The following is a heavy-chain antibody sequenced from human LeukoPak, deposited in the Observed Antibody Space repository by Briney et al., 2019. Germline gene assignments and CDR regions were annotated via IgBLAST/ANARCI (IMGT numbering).Heavy chain of an antibody. CDR2: IYSGGST. V-gene: IGHV3-53*05. CDR1: GFTVSSNY. D-gene: IGHD2/OR15-2a*01. J-gene: IGHJ6*03. CDR3: ARDKYSKFPYMDV. Sequence: GGSLRLSCAASGFTVSSNYMSWVRQAPGKGLEWVSVIYSGGSTYYADSVKGRFTISRDNSKNTLYLQMNSLRAEDTAVYYCARDKYSKFPYMDVWGKGTTVTVSS.